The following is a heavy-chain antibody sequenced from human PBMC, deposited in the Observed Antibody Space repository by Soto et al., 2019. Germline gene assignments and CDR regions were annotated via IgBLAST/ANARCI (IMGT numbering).Heavy chain of an antibody. CDR3: ARENYSGSYNAFDI. Sequence: GESLKISCAASGFTFSSYSMNWVRQAPGKGLEWVSSISSSSSYIYYADSVKGRFTISRDNAKNSLYLQMNSLRAEDTAVYYCARENYSGSYNAFDIWGQGTMVTVSS. V-gene: IGHV3-21*01. J-gene: IGHJ3*02. D-gene: IGHD1-26*01. CDR2: ISSSSSYI. CDR1: GFTFSSYS.